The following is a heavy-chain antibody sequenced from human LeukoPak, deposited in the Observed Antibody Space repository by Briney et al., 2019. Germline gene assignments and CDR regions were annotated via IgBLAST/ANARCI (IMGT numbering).Heavy chain of an antibody. J-gene: IGHJ4*02. V-gene: IGHV4-30-4*01. Sequence: SETLSLTCTVSGGSISSGDYCWRWIRQPRGEGLEWIGYIYYSGSTYYNPSLKSRVTISVDTSKTQFSLKLSSVTAADTAVYYCARDSHYYDSSGYYSYFDYWGQGTLVTVSS. D-gene: IGHD3-22*01. CDR2: IYYSGST. CDR1: GGSISSGDYC. CDR3: ARDSHYYDSSGYYSYFDY.